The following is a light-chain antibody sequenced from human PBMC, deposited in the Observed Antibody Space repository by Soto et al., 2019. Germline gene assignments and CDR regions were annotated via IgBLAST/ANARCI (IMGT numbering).Light chain of an antibody. CDR1: QGISYY. CDR3: QQYNSYRT. CDR2: DAS. J-gene: IGKJ1*01. V-gene: IGKV1-13*02. Sequence: IQMTQSPSSLSASVGDRVTITCRASQGISYYLAWYQQKPGKVPKLLIYDASILESGVPSRFSGSGSGTEFTLTISSLQPDDSATYYCQQYNSYRTFGQGTKVDTK.